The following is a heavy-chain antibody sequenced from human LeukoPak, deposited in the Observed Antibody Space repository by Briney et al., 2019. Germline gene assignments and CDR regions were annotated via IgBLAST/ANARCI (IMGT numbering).Heavy chain of an antibody. CDR2: IYYSGST. Sequence: SETLSLTCTVSGGSISSSSYYWGWIRQPPGKGLEWIGSIYYSGSTYYNPSLKSRVTISVDTSKNQFSLKLSSVTAADTAVYYCARSQRGIAARPGWFDPWGQGTLVTVSS. V-gene: IGHV4-39*07. CDR1: GGSISSSSYY. CDR3: ARSQRGIAARPGWFDP. J-gene: IGHJ5*02. D-gene: IGHD6-6*01.